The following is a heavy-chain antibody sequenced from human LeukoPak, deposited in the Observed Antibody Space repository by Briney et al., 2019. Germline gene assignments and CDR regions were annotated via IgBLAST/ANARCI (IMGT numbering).Heavy chain of an antibody. CDR2: ISGGGDKT. CDR1: GFTFTTYA. D-gene: IGHD6-19*01. Sequence: PGGSLRLPCAASGFTFTTYAINWVRQAPGKGLEWVSGISGGGDKTYYADSVNGRFTISRDNSKNTVSLQMSSLRAEDTALYYCAKDLALAGTGGGFDVWGQGTRVAVSS. CDR3: AKDLALAGTGGGFDV. J-gene: IGHJ3*01. V-gene: IGHV3-23*01.